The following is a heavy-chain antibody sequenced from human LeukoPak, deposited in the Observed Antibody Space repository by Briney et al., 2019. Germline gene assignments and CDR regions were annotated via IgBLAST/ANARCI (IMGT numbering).Heavy chain of an antibody. Sequence: GGSLRLSCAASGFTFSDAWMSWVRQAPGKGLEWVGRIKSINEGGTTDYAAPVQGRFTISRDDSKNTLYLQMNSLKTEDTAVYYCTAMNTSGYEHLFDYWGQGTLVTVSS. CDR2: IKSINEGGTT. D-gene: IGHD3-22*01. J-gene: IGHJ4*02. CDR3: TAMNTSGYEHLFDY. V-gene: IGHV3-15*01. CDR1: GFTFSDAW.